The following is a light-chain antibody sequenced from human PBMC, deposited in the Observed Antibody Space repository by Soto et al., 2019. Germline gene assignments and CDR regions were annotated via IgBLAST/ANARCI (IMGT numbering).Light chain of an antibody. CDR2: DAS. V-gene: IGKV3-11*01. CDR3: QQRSNWPPFT. Sequence: EIVLTQSPATLSLSPGERPTLCCRASQSVSNYLAWYKHKPGQAPRLXXYDASNRATDIPARFSGSGSGTEFTLPISSLEPEDFAAYYCQQRSNWPPFTFGQGTRLEIK. CDR1: QSVSNY. J-gene: IGKJ5*01.